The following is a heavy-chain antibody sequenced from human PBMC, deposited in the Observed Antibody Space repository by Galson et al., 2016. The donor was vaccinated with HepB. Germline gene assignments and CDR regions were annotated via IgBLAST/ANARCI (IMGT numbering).Heavy chain of an antibody. D-gene: IGHD6-13*01. V-gene: IGHV3-74*01. CDR2: LKSDGSST. J-gene: IGHJ4*02. CDR1: GFTFSRHW. CDR3: RIGAAGIDY. Sequence: SLRLSCAASGFTFSRHWMHWVRQAPGKGLVCVSRLKSDGSSTYYADSVKGRFTISRDNAKNTLYLQMNSLRAEETAVYYCRIGAAGIDYWGQGTLVTVSS.